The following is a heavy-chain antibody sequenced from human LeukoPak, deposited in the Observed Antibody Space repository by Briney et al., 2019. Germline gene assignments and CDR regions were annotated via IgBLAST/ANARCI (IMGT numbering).Heavy chain of an antibody. V-gene: IGHV4-39*07. J-gene: IGHJ3*01. CDR3: AREARYYDSSGYYLDAFDV. CDR1: GGSISSSSYY. Sequence: SETLSLTCTVSGGSISSSSYYWGWIRQPPGKGLEWIGSIYYSGSTYYNPSLKSRVTISVDTSKNQFSLKLSSVTAADTAVYYCAREARYYDSSGYYLDAFDVWGQGTMVTVSS. D-gene: IGHD3-22*01. CDR2: IYYSGST.